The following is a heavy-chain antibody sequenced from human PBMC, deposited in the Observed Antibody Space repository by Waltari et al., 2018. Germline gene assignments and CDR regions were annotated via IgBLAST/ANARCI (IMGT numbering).Heavy chain of an antibody. J-gene: IGHJ4*01. D-gene: IGHD3-16*01. V-gene: IGHV3-73*02. CDR2: IRSKINNDAT. CDR3: AKQKTGGANDF. Sequence: EVHLVESGGGLVQPGGSLKISCAASGFNFNMSTIHWVRQALGKGLEGMGSIRSKINNDATAYGASVKDRFSISRDDSRNTAFLEMNSLKTDDSAVYYCAKQKTGGANDFWGQGTLVTVST. CDR1: GFNFNMST.